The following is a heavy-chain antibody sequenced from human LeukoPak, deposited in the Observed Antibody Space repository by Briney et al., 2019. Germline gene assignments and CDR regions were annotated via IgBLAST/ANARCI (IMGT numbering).Heavy chain of an antibody. CDR1: GFTFSSHA. D-gene: IGHD3-22*01. Sequence: GGSLRPSCAASGFTFSSHAMAWVRQAPGKGLEWVSTISVGCGGTYYADSVRGRFTISRDDSQSTVCLQMNSLRAEDTAVYYCAKDLPVDTCSYYSPFDGWGQGTLVTVSS. CDR2: ISVGCGGT. CDR3: AKDLPVDTCSYYSPFDG. J-gene: IGHJ4*02. V-gene: IGHV3-23*01.